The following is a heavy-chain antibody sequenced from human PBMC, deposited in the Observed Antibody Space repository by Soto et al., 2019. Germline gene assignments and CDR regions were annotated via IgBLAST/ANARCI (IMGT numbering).Heavy chain of an antibody. CDR2: IHNSGRT. Sequence: QVQLQESGPGLVKPSQTLSLTCTVSGGSISSGDYYWSWIRQPPGKGLEWIGYIHNSGRTYYNPSLRSGLSISVATSKTQFSLKLTSVTGADTAVYYCARERLGADSSGDYWNYMDVWGQGTTVTVSS. D-gene: IGHD3-22*01. V-gene: IGHV4-30-4*01. J-gene: IGHJ6*02. CDR1: GGSISSGDYY. CDR3: ARERLGADSSGDYWNYMDV.